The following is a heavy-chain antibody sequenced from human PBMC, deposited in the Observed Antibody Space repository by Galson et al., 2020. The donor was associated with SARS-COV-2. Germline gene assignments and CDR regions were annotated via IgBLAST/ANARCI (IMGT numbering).Heavy chain of an antibody. V-gene: IGHV4-34*01. CDR2: VNHSGSTT. CDR3: ARGSRNQWDERSELFDY. J-gene: IGHJ4*02. Sequence: SETLSLTCAVYGGSFGAYYWSWIRQSPGKGLEWIGEVNHSGSTTNYNPSLESRVTISVDTSKNQFSLKVRSMTAADTAVYYCARGSRNQWDERSELFDYWGQGTLVTVSS. CDR1: GGSFGAYY. D-gene: IGHD1-26*01.